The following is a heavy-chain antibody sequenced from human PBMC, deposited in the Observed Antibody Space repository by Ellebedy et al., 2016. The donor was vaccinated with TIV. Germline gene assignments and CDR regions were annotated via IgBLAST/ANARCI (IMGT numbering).Heavy chain of an antibody. V-gene: IGHV2-5*04. Sequence: SGPTLVKPTQTLTLTCTFSGFSLSTSGVGVGWIRQPPGKALEWLALIYWNDDKRYSPSLKSRLTITKDTSKNQVVLTMTNMDPVDTGTYFCPQTRTGDYVGFYDYWGPGALVTVSS. CDR1: GFSLSTSGVG. CDR3: PQTRTGDYVGFYDY. D-gene: IGHD3-10*02. J-gene: IGHJ4*02. CDR2: IYWNDDK.